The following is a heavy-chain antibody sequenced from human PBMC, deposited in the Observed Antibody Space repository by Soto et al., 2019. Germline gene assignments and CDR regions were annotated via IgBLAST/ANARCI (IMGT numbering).Heavy chain of an antibody. Sequence: QVQLQESGPGLVKPSETLSLTCTVSGGSISSYYWSWIRQPPGKRLEWIGYIYYSGSTNSNPSLKTRATGPVDSLTDQFSPKLASVPAAHSAVYWWARHPGTSFGYWGQGTLVTAS. V-gene: IGHV4-59*08. J-gene: IGHJ4*02. CDR2: IYYSGST. CDR3: ARHPGTSFGY. D-gene: IGHD1-26*01. CDR1: GGSISSYY.